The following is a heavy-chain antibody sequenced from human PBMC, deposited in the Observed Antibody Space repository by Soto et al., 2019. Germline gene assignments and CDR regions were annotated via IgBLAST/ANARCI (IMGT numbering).Heavy chain of an antibody. V-gene: IGHV3-64D*06. CDR2: ISSNGGST. D-gene: IGHD3-3*01. J-gene: IGHJ6*02. CDR3: VKGQGLTIFGVRVYYYGMGV. CDR1: GFTVSRYA. Sequence: GGALRLFCSASGFTVSRYAMHWVRQAPGKGLEYVSAISSNGGSTYYADSVKGRFTISRDNSKNTLYLQMSSLRAEDTAVYYFVKGQGLTIFGVRVYYYGMGVWGDGTTFPVSS.